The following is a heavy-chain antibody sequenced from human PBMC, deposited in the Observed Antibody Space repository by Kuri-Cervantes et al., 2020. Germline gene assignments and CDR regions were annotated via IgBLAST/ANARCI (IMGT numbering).Heavy chain of an antibody. CDR1: GFTFSSYW. CDR2: IKQDGSEK. Sequence: GESLKISCAASGFTFSSYWMSWVRQAPGKGLEWVANIKQDGSEKYYVDSVKGRFTISRDNAKNSLYLQMNSLRAEDTAVYYCARRVTRQLVLGYYDSSGYFDYWGQGTLVTVSS. V-gene: IGHV3-7*01. D-gene: IGHD3-22*01. J-gene: IGHJ4*02. CDR3: ARRVTRQLVLGYYDSSGYFDY.